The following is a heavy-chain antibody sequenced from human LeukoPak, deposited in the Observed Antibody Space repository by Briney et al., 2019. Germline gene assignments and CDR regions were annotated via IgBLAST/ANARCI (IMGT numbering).Heavy chain of an antibody. V-gene: IGHV4-59*08. CDR2: IYYSGIT. CDR1: GGSINNYY. Sequence: SETLSLTCTVSGGSINNYYWSWIRQPPGRGLEGSGQIYYSGITSYNPSLKSRVTVSVETPKNQFSLRLNSVTAADTAVYYCARHRTGDTKVFDYWGQGTLAIVSS. D-gene: IGHD1-26*01. CDR3: ARHRTGDTKVFDY. J-gene: IGHJ4*02.